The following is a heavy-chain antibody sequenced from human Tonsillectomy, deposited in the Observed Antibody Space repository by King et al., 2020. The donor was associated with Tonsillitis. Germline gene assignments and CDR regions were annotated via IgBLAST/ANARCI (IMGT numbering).Heavy chain of an antibody. Sequence: QLQESGPGLVKPSETLSLTCTVSGGSISSSSYYWGWIRQPPGKGLEWIGSIYYSGSTYYNPSLKSRVTISVDTSKNQFSLKLSSVTAADTAVYYCARHEVLIQLWHYFDYWGQGTLVTVSS. CDR2: IYYSGST. D-gene: IGHD5-18*01. CDR1: GGSISSSSYY. V-gene: IGHV4-39*01. J-gene: IGHJ4*02. CDR3: ARHEVLIQLWHYFDY.